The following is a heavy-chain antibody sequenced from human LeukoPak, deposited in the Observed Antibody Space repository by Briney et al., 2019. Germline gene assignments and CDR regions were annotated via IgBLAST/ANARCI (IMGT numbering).Heavy chain of an antibody. Sequence: PGGSLRLSCAASGFTFSDYYMSWIHQAPGKGLEWVSYISSSGSTIYYADSVKGRFTISRDNAKNSLYLQMNSLRAEDTAVYYCARDPYSGYDLGYYFDYWGQGTLVTVSS. CDR3: ARDPYSGYDLGYYFDY. J-gene: IGHJ4*02. D-gene: IGHD5-12*01. CDR2: ISSSGSTI. CDR1: GFTFSDYY. V-gene: IGHV3-11*01.